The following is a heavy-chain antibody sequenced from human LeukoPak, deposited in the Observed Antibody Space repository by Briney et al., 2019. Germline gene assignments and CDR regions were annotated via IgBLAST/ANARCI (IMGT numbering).Heavy chain of an antibody. CDR2: ISYDGSNK. V-gene: IGHV3-30*18. D-gene: IGHD6-19*01. Sequence: GRSLRLSCAASGFTFSSYGMHWVRQAPGKGLEWVAVISYDGSNKYYADSVKGRFTISRDNSKNTLYLQMNSLRAEDTAVYYCAKGPYSSGWYLSWPEQKTFWYFDYWGQGTLVTVSS. J-gene: IGHJ4*02. CDR3: AKGPYSSGWYLSWPEQKTFWYFDY. CDR1: GFTFSSYG.